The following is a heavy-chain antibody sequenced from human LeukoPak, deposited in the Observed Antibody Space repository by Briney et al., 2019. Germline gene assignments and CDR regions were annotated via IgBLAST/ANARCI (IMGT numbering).Heavy chain of an antibody. CDR1: GYTFSDYA. V-gene: IGHV1-3*01. CDR2: IDAGNGDT. CDR3: ARDSGEYYFDY. J-gene: IGHJ4*02. D-gene: IGHD2-15*01. Sequence: ASVKVSCKASGYTFSDYAVHWVRQAPGQRFEWMGWIDAGNGDTRYSQKFQGRVTISRDTSASTAYMELSSLTSEDTAVYYCARDSGEYYFDYWGQGTLVTVSS.